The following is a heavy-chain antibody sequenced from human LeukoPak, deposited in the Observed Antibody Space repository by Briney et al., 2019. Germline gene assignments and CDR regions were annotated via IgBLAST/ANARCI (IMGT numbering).Heavy chain of an antibody. Sequence: PGGSPRLSCAASGITFRSYAMSWVRQARGKGLEWVSAINGDGGSTYYADSVKGRFTISRDNSNNTLFLQMNSLRVEDTAVYYCSKDLYDWNFFDSWGQGTLVTVSS. CDR3: SKDLYDWNFFDS. D-gene: IGHD1-20*01. V-gene: IGHV3-23*01. CDR2: INGDGGST. CDR1: GITFRSYA. J-gene: IGHJ4*02.